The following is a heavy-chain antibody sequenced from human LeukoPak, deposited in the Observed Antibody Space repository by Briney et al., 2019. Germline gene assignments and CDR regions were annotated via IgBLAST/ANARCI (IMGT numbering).Heavy chain of an antibody. V-gene: IGHV1-2*02. CDR1: GYTFTGYY. Sequence: GASVKVSCKASGYTFTGYYMHWVRQAPGQGLEWMGWVNPNSGDTNYAQRFQGRVTMTRDMSTSTVYMELSSLRSEDTAVYYCAREVAELELFFDYWGQGTLVTVSS. D-gene: IGHD1-7*01. J-gene: IGHJ4*02. CDR3: AREVAELELFFDY. CDR2: VNPNSGDT.